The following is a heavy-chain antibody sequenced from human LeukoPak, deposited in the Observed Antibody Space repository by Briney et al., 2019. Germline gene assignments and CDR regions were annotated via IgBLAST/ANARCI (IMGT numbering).Heavy chain of an antibody. Sequence: ASVKVSCKASGYTFTSYGISWVRQAPGQGLEWMGWISAYNGNTNYAQKLQGRVTMTTDTSTSTAYMELRSLRSDDTAVYYCARGSRAWRITEPDKSSSFFDIWGQGTMVTVSS. CDR2: ISAYNGNT. CDR1: GYTFTSYG. J-gene: IGHJ3*02. CDR3: ARGSRAWRITEPDKSSSFFDI. V-gene: IGHV1-18*01. D-gene: IGHD6-13*01.